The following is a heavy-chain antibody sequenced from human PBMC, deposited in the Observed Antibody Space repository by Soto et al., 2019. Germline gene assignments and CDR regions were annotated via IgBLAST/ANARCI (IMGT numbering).Heavy chain of an antibody. J-gene: IGHJ6*02. CDR1: GGSFSGYY. V-gene: IGHV4-34*01. CDR3: ASRGGNYYCYGMDV. CDR2: INHSGST. D-gene: IGHD3-16*01. Sequence: GSLRLSCAVYGGSFSGYYWSWIRQPPGKGLEWIGEINHSGSTTYNPALKSRVTISVDTSKNQFSLKLSSVTAADTAVYYCASRGGNYYCYGMDVWGQGTTVTVSS.